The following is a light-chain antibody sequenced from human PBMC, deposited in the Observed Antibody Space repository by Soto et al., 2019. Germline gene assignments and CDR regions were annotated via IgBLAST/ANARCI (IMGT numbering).Light chain of an antibody. V-gene: IGLV2-8*01. Sequence: QSVLTQSPSASWAPGQSVTISCTRTSSDVGGYDYVSWYQQHPGKVPKLMIYEVSKRPSGVPDRFSGSKSGNTASLTVSGLQAEDEADYYCSSYAGSNIYVFGTGTKVTVL. J-gene: IGLJ1*01. CDR3: SSYAGSNIYV. CDR1: SSDVGGYDY. CDR2: EVS.